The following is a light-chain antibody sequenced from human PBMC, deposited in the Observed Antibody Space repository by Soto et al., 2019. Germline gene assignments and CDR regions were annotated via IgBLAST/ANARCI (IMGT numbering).Light chain of an antibody. J-gene: IGKJ1*01. Sequence: EIVMTQSLATKSESQVERDTLSCRSSQSVSINLAWYQQKPGQAPRLLIYGASTRATGIPARFSGIGSGTDFTLTISSLQTEDLATYYGQQLKSYPPWTGGQGTKVDIK. V-gene: IGKV3-15*01. CDR2: GAS. CDR3: QQLKSYPPWT. CDR1: QSVSIN.